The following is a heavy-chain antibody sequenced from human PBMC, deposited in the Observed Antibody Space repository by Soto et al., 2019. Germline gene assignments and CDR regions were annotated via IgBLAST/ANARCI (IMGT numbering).Heavy chain of an antibody. D-gene: IGHD3-10*01. CDR1: GFTFSSYW. Sequence: PGGSLRLSCAASGFTFSSYWMHWVRQAPGKGLVWVSRINSDGSSTSYADSVKGRFTISRDNAKNTLYLQMNSLRAEDTAVYYCARENVWFGELSHWFDPWGQGTLVTVSS. CDR3: ARENVWFGELSHWFDP. V-gene: IGHV3-74*01. CDR2: INSDGSST. J-gene: IGHJ5*02.